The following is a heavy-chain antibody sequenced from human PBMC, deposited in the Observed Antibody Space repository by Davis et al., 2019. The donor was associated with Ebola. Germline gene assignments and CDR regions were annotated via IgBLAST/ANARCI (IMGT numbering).Heavy chain of an antibody. CDR2: INHSGST. Sequence: MPSQTLSLTCAVSGGSLSSGGYSWSWIRQPPGKGLEWTGYINHSGSTNYNPSLKSRVTISVDTSKNQFSLTLSSVTAADTAVYYCARGLELHGRDGWSKGTTVTVSS. V-gene: IGHV4-30-2*01. CDR1: GGSLSSGGYS. J-gene: IGHJ6*04. CDR3: ARGLELHGRDG. D-gene: IGHD1-7*01.